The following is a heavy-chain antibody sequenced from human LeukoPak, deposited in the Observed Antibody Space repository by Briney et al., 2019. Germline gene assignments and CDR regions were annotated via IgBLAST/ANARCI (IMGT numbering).Heavy chain of an antibody. Sequence: ASVKVSCKASGGTFSSYAISWVRQAPGQGLEWMGGIVPIFGTANYTQKFQGRVTITADESTSTAYMELSSLRSEDTAVYYCARWGYYDSSGYYYETDFQHWGQGTLVTVSS. CDR2: IVPIFGTA. V-gene: IGHV1-69*13. CDR1: GGTFSSYA. J-gene: IGHJ1*01. CDR3: ARWGYYDSSGYYYETDFQH. D-gene: IGHD3-22*01.